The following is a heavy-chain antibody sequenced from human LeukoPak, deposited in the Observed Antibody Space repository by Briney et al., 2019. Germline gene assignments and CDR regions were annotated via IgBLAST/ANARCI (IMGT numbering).Heavy chain of an antibody. V-gene: IGHV3-23*01. CDR2: IGGGGSDT. CDR1: GFTFDDYG. Sequence: PGGSLRLSCAASGFTFDDYGMSWVRQAPGKGLEWVAAIGGGGSDTKYADSVKGRFIISRDISKNTLQLQMNSLRVEDTAVYFCVKDVFRWAFDIWGQGTMVTVSS. J-gene: IGHJ3*02. CDR3: VKDVFRWAFDI. D-gene: IGHD5-24*01.